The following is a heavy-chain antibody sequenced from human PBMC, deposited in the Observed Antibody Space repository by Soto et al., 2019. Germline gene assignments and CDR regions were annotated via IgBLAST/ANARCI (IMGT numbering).Heavy chain of an antibody. D-gene: IGHD3-16*01. CDR2: IYYTGST. CDR1: GGSINSYY. V-gene: IGHV4-59*08. J-gene: IGHJ5*02. CDR3: AMTKATLYHGFDP. Sequence: QVQLQESGPGLVKPSETLSLTCTVSGGSINSYYWGWIRQPPGKGLEWIGQIYYTGSTNYNPSLQSRVTISVDRSKNQCSLRLRSVTAADTTVYYWAMTKATLYHGFDPWGQGTLLTGSS.